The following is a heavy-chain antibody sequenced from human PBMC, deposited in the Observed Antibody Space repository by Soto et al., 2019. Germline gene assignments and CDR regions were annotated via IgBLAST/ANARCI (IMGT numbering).Heavy chain of an antibody. Sequence: VPLQEPGPALVKPSETLSLTCTVSAGSVSSGSYYWSWIRQPPGKGLEWIGSIYSSGSTNYNPSLKSRVTISVDTSNNQFSVKLSSVTAAVTAVYYCAREDSSGYPVDYWGQGTLVTVSS. CDR3: AREDSSGYPVDY. CDR2: IYSSGST. J-gene: IGHJ4*02. V-gene: IGHV4-61*01. CDR1: AGSVSSGSYY. D-gene: IGHD3-22*01.